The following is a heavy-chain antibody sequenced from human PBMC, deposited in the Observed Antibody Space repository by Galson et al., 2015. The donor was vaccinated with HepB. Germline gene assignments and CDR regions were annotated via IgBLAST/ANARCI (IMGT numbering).Heavy chain of an antibody. V-gene: IGHV3-30*04. J-gene: IGHJ4*02. CDR2: ISYDGSNK. CDR1: GFTFSIYT. Sequence: SLRLSCAASGFTFSIYTIHWVRQAPGKGLEWVAVISYDGSNKYYADSVKGRFTVSRDNSKNTLFLQMNSLRAEDTAVYYCATGPPRGSSWYKEDYFDYWGQGTLSPAPQ. CDR3: ATGPPRGSSWYKEDYFDY. D-gene: IGHD6-13*01.